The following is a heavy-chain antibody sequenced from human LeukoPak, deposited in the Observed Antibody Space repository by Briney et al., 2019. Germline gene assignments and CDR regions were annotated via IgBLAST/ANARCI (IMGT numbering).Heavy chain of an antibody. CDR1: GFTFSDYY. V-gene: IGHV3-11*04. CDR2: ISSSCSTI. CDR3: ARVREMGYSYGPYFDY. J-gene: IGHJ4*02. D-gene: IGHD5-18*01. Sequence: GGSLRLSCAASGFTFSDYYMSWIRQAPGKGLEWVSYISSSCSTIYYADSVNGRFTISRDNAKNSLYPQMNSLRAEDTAVYYCARVREMGYSYGPYFDYWGQGTLVTVSS.